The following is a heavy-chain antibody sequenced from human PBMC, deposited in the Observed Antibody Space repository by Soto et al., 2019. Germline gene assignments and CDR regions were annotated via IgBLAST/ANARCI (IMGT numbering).Heavy chain of an antibody. Sequence: EVPLLESGGGLVQPGGSLRLSCAASGFTFTTYAMSWVRQAPGKGLEWVSAISGSGGSTYYADSVKGRFTISRDNXKXXLYLQMNSLRAEDTAVYYCAKEAGEMATACGHFDHWGQGTLVTVSS. CDR1: GFTFTTYA. CDR3: AKEAGEMATACGHFDH. D-gene: IGHD5-18*01. V-gene: IGHV3-23*01. CDR2: ISGSGGST. J-gene: IGHJ4*02.